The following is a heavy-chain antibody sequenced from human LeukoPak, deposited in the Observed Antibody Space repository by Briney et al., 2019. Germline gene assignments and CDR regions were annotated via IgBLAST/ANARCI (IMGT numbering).Heavy chain of an antibody. CDR3: ARGRGPYVLLWFGELNWFDP. D-gene: IGHD3-10*01. J-gene: IGHJ5*02. CDR2: IWYDGSNK. Sequence: PGRSLRLSCAASGFTFSSYGMHWVRQAPGKGLEWVAVIWYDGSNKYYADSVKGRFTISRDNSKNTLYLQMNSLRAEDTAVYYCARGRGPYVLLWFGELNWFDPWGQGTLVTVSS. V-gene: IGHV3-33*01. CDR1: GFTFSSYG.